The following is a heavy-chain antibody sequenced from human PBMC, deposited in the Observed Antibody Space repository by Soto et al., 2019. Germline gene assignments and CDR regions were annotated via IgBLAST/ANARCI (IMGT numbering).Heavy chain of an antibody. J-gene: IGHJ4*02. D-gene: IGHD4-17*01. Sequence: QVQLQESGPGLVKPSQTLSLSSTVSGASLSSGGYFWSWIRQRPGKGLEWIAYIYYTGTTYYNPSLKSRVTISIDTSQNQFSLNLNSVTAADTAVYYCAGDGDYYFDSWGQGTLVTVSS. CDR2: IYYTGTT. CDR1: GASLSSGGYF. V-gene: IGHV4-31*03. CDR3: AGDGDYYFDS.